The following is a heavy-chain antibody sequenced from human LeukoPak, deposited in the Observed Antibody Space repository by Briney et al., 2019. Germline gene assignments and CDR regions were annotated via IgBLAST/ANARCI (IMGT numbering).Heavy chain of an antibody. CDR3: ARGRLKRHMDV. J-gene: IGHJ6*03. Sequence: GGSLRLSCAASGFTFSNYEMNWVRQAPGKGLEWVSYISSSGSTIYYADSVKGRFTISRDNAKNSLYLQINSLRAEDTAVYYCARGRLKRHMDVWGKGTTVTVSS. D-gene: IGHD3-22*01. CDR2: ISSSGSTI. V-gene: IGHV3-48*03. CDR1: GFTFSNYE.